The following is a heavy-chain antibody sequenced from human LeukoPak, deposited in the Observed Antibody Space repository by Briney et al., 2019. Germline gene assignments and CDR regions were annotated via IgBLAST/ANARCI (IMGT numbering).Heavy chain of an antibody. D-gene: IGHD3-3*01. CDR1: GGSFSGYY. J-gene: IGHJ4*02. CDR2: INHSGST. V-gene: IGHV4-34*01. Sequence: SETLSLTCAVYGGSFSGYYWSWIRQPPGKGLEWIGEINHSGSTNYNPSLKSRATISVDTSKNQFSLKLSSVTAADTAVYYCARSSRFYFDYWGQGTLVTVSS. CDR3: ARSSRFYFDY.